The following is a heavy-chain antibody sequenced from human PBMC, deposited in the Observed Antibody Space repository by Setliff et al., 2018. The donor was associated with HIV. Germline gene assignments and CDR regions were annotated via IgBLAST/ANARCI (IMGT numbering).Heavy chain of an antibody. J-gene: IGHJ4*02. D-gene: IGHD6-19*01. CDR2: TYFRSKWYF. CDR1: GDSVSSNNAA. V-gene: IGHV6-1*01. Sequence: PSQTLSLTCAISGDSVSSNNAAWNWIRQSPLRGLEWLGRTYFRSKWYFDYAVSVKSRIITNPDTSKNQFSLHLNSVTPEDTAVYYCARGSYGSVLLWGQGTLVTVSS. CDR3: ARGSYGSVLL.